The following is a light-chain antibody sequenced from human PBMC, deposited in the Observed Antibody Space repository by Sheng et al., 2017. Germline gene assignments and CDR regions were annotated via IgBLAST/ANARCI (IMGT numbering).Light chain of an antibody. J-gene: IGKJ1*01. V-gene: IGKV1-9*01. CDR2: AAS. CDR1: QGINNY. CDR3: QQYSFYPWT. Sequence: DIQLTQSPSFLSASVGDRVTITCRASQGINNYLAWYQQKPGKAPNLLIYAASTLQSGVPSRFSGSGSGTEFTLTISSLQPEDFATYYCQQYSFYPWTFGRGTKVEI.